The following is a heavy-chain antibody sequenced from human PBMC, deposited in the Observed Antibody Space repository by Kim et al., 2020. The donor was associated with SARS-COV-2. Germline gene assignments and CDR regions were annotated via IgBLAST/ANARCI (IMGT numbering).Heavy chain of an antibody. V-gene: IGHV4-61*01. D-gene: IGHD5-18*01. CDR2: IYYSGST. CDR3: ARVPGRGAMVGSVDY. CDR1: GGSVSSGSYY. Sequence: SESLSLTCTVSGGSVSSGSYYWSWIRQPPGKGLEWIGYIYYSGSTNYNPSLKSRVTISVDTSKNQFSLKLSSVTAADTAVYYCARVPGRGAMVGSVDYWGQGTLVTVSS. J-gene: IGHJ4*02.